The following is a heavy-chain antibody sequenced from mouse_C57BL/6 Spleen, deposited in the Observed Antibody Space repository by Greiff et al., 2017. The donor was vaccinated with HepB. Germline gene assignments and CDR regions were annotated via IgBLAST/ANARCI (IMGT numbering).Heavy chain of an antibody. Sequence: QVQLQQSGAELVRPGASVTLSCKASGYTFTDYEMHWVEQTPVHGLEWIGAIDPETGGTAYNQKFKGKAILTADKSSSTAYMELRSLTSEDSAVYYCTRGGTVVARYAMDYWGQGTSVTVSS. V-gene: IGHV1-15*01. CDR1: GYTFTDYE. J-gene: IGHJ4*01. CDR3: TRGGTVVARYAMDY. D-gene: IGHD1-1*01. CDR2: IDPETGGT.